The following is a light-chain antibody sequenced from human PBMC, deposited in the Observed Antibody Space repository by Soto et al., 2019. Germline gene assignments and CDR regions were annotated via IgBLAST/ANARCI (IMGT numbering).Light chain of an antibody. CDR3: QQYGSSPFT. CDR1: QSFSSSY. Sequence: EIVLTQSPGTLSLSPGERATLSCRASQSFSSSYLAWYKQKPGQAPRLLIYGASSRATGIPDRFSGSGSGTDFPLTISRLEPEDFAVYYCQQYGSSPFTFGPGTKVDIK. CDR2: GAS. V-gene: IGKV3-20*01. J-gene: IGKJ3*01.